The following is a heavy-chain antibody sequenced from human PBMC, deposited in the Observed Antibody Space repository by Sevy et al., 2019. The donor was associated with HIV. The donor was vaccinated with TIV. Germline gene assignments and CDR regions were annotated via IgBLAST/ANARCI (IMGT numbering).Heavy chain of an antibody. CDR1: GGSIISGDYY. CDR2: IHYTGST. J-gene: IGHJ6*02. D-gene: IGHD4-17*01. Sequence: SETLSLTCSVSGGSIISGDYYLSWVRQPPGRGLEWIGYIHYTGSTDYNPSLESRVTISVDTSKNQFSLKLTSVTAADTAVYYCARDEGHYGDKSYYYGMDVWGRGTTVTVSS. V-gene: IGHV4-30-4*01. CDR3: ARDEGHYGDKSYYYGMDV.